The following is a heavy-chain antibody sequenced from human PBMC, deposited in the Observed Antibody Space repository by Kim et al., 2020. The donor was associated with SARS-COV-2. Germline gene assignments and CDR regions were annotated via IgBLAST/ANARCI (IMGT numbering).Heavy chain of an antibody. V-gene: IGHV3-23*01. CDR1: GFTFSAYD. CDR3: ARAKASALAY. J-gene: IGHJ4*02. CDR2: INEGGGAT. Sequence: GGSLRLSCAASGFTFSAYDMYWVRQAPGKGLEWVTAINEGGGATYYADSVRGRFIIYRDNSKNTLSLQMNGLRAEDTALYYCARAKASALAYWAQGTLITLSA. D-gene: IGHD1-1*01.